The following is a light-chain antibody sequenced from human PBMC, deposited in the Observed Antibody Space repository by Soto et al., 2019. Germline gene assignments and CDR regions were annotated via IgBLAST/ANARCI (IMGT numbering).Light chain of an antibody. CDR1: QSVSSN. CDR3: QHYNNWPRT. Sequence: EIVMTQSPATLSVSPGERATLSCRASQSVSSNLAWYQQKPGQARRLLIYGASTRATGIPARFSGSRSGTEFTLTISSLQSEDFAVYYCQHYNNWPRTFGQGTKVEIK. V-gene: IGKV3-15*01. CDR2: GAS. J-gene: IGKJ1*01.